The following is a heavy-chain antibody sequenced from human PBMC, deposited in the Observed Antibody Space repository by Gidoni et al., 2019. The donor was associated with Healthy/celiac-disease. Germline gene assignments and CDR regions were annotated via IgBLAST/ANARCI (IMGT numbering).Heavy chain of an antibody. CDR2: SYYSGST. CDR1: RGSISGYY. Sequence: QVQLQESGPGLVKPSETLTLTCPVSRGSISGYYWSWIRQPPGKGLEWSGYSYYSGSTHYNPSLKSRVTISVDTSKNQFSLKLSSVTAADTAVYYCAREPQLGMSTKGGYFDLWGRGTLVTVSS. D-gene: IGHD7-27*01. V-gene: IGHV4-59*01. CDR3: AREPQLGMSTKGGYFDL. J-gene: IGHJ2*01.